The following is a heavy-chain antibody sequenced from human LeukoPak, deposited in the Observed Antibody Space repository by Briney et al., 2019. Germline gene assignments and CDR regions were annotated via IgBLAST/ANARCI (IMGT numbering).Heavy chain of an antibody. V-gene: IGHV4-59*01. D-gene: IGHD7-27*01. CDR1: GGSISSYC. Sequence: ESSETLSLTCTVSGGSISSYCWSWIGQRPGKGLEWIGYIYHSGSTNYNPSLKSRVTISVDTSKNQFSLKLSSVTAAHTAVYYCARSARESWGYAFDIWGQGTMVTVSS. CDR2: IYHSGST. J-gene: IGHJ3*02. CDR3: ARSARESWGYAFDI.